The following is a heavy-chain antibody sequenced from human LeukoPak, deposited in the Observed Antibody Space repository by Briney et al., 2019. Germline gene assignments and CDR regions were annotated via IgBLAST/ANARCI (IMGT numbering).Heavy chain of an antibody. V-gene: IGHV7-4-1*02. CDR3: ASGPSYSGSNEYFDS. CDR2: ININTGNP. J-gene: IGHJ4*02. D-gene: IGHD1-26*01. CDR1: GYTFSSYT. Sequence: ASVKVSCKASGYTFSSYTMNWVRQAPGQGLEWMGWININTGNPTYAQDYTGRFVFSLDTSVSTTYLQISRPKAEDTAVYYCASGPSYSGSNEYFDSWGQGTLVTVSS.